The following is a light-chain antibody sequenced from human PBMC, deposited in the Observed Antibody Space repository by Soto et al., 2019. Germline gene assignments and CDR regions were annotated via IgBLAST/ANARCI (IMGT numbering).Light chain of an antibody. Sequence: DIQMTQSPSTLSASVGDRVTITCRASQSISSWVAWYQQKPGKAPKLLIYKASSLESGVPSRFSGSGSGTEFTLTFSSLQPDDFATYYCQQYNSYSPWTFGQGTKVEIK. CDR3: QQYNSYSPWT. J-gene: IGKJ1*01. CDR2: KAS. V-gene: IGKV1-5*03. CDR1: QSISSW.